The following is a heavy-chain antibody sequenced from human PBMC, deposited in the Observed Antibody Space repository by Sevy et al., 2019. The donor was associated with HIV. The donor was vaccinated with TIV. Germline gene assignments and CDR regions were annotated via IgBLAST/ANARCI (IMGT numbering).Heavy chain of an antibody. D-gene: IGHD6-6*01. V-gene: IGHV4-39*01. J-gene: IGHJ4*02. CDR2: IYNSGST. Sequence: SETLSLTCTVSGGSISSTTYYWGWIRQPPGKGLEWIGSIYNSGSTYSNPSLRSRLTISVDTSKNQFSLRLNSVTAAXXXXXXXVXXXXXXXXTWPRLVDYWGLGTLVTVSS. CDR1: GGSISSTTYY. CDR3: VXXXXXXXXTWPRLVDY.